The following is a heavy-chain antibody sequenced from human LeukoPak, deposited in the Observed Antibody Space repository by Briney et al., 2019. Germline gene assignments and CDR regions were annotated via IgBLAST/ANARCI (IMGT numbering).Heavy chain of an antibody. V-gene: IGHV3-7*01. Sequence: PGGSLRLSCAASGFTFDDYGMSWVRQVPGKGLEWVANIKQDGSEKYYVDSVKGRFTISRDNAKNSLYLQMNSLRVEDTAIYYCARAHLHRYSSSCPPDYWGQGTLVTVSS. CDR2: IKQDGSEK. J-gene: IGHJ4*02. CDR1: GFTFDDYG. D-gene: IGHD6-13*01. CDR3: ARAHLHRYSSSCPPDY.